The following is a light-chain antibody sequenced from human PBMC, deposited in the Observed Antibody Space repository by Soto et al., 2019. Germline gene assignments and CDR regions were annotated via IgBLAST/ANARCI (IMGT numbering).Light chain of an antibody. J-gene: IGKJ2*01. CDR1: QSLVHSDGNTY. V-gene: IGKV2-30*02. CDR3: MQGTHWPPYT. Sequence: DVVMTQSPLSLPVTLGQPASISCRSSQSLVHSDGNTYLNWFQQRPGQSPRRLIYKVSNRDSGVPDRFSGSASGTNFTLKISRVAAEDVGVYYCMQGTHWPPYTFGHGTKLEIK. CDR2: KVS.